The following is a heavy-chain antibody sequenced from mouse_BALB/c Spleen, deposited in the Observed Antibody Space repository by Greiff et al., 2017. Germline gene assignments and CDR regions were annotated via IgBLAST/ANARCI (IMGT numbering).Heavy chain of an antibody. Sequence: VQLQQSGPELVKPGASVKISCKASGYTFTDYNMHWVKQSHGKSLEWIGYIYPYNGGTGYNQKFKSKATLTVDNSSSTAYMELRSLTSEDSAVYYCARGNSHFDYWGQGTTLTVSS. CDR3: ARGNSHFDY. V-gene: IGHV1S29*02. J-gene: IGHJ2*01. CDR1: GYTFTDYN. CDR2: IYPYNGGT.